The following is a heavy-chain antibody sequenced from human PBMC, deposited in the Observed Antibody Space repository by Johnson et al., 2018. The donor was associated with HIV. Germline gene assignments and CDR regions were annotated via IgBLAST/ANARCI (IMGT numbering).Heavy chain of an antibody. Sequence: VQLVESGGGVVQPGRSLRLSCAASGFTFSSYAMHWVRQAPGKGLEWVAVISYDGSNKYYADSVKGRFTISRDISKNTLYLQMNSLRAEDTAVYYCAKAQRVDCSGGSCYHDAFDIWGQGTMVTVSS. D-gene: IGHD2-15*01. CDR3: AKAQRVDCSGGSCYHDAFDI. J-gene: IGHJ3*02. V-gene: IGHV3-30-3*01. CDR2: ISYDGSNK. CDR1: GFTFSSYA.